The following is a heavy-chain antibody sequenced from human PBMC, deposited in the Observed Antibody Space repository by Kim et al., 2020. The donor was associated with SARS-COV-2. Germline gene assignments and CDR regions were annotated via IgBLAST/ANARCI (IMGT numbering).Heavy chain of an antibody. CDR2: IRSKANSYAT. D-gene: IGHD4-17*01. J-gene: IGHJ4*02. V-gene: IGHV3-73*01. CDR3: TRLGGYYGDSDFDY. Sequence: GGSLRLSCAASGFTFSGSAMHWVRQASGKGLEWVGRIRSKANSYATAYAASVKGRFTISRDDSKNTAYLQMNSLKTEDTAVYYCTRLGGYYGDSDFDYWGQGTLVTVSS. CDR1: GFTFSGSA.